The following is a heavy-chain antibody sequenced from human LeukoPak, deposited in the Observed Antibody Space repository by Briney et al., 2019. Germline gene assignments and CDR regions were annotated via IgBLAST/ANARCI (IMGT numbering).Heavy chain of an antibody. CDR2: IYYSGST. D-gene: IGHD6-19*01. Sequence: SETLSLTCTVSGGSISSYYWSWIRQPPGKGLEWIGYIYYSGSTNYNPSLKSRVIISIDMSKNQFSMKLSSVTAADTAVYYCAKGAGPPWFDPWGQGTLVTVSS. CDR1: GGSISSYY. V-gene: IGHV4-59*08. CDR3: AKGAGPPWFDP. J-gene: IGHJ5*02.